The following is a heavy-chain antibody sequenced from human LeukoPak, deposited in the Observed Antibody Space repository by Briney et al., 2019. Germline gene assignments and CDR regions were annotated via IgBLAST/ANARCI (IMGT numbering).Heavy chain of an antibody. CDR1: GFTFDDYT. CDR3: AKDGVTKGHMDV. CDR2: ISWDGGST. J-gene: IGHJ6*03. D-gene: IGHD4-11*01. V-gene: IGHV3-43*01. Sequence: PGGSLRLSCAASGFTFDDYTMHWVRQAPGKGLEWVSLISWDGGSTYYADSVKGRVTISRDNSKNSLYLQMNSLRTEDTALYYCAKDGVTKGHMDVWGKGTTVTVSS.